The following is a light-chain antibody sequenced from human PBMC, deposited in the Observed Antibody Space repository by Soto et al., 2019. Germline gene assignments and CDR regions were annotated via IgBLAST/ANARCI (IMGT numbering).Light chain of an antibody. V-gene: IGKV3-15*01. CDR3: QQYNIWPIT. CDR1: QSVSGD. J-gene: IGKJ5*01. Sequence: EIVLTQSPATLSVSPGERATLSCRASQSVSGDLAWYHHKPGQAPRLLIYDASTRALDTPARFAGSGAGTEFTLTISSLQSEDFAVYFCQQYNIWPITFGQGTRLE. CDR2: DAS.